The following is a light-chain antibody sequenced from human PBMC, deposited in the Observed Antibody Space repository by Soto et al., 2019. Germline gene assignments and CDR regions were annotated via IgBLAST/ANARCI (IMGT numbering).Light chain of an antibody. CDR2: SDN. CDR1: NSNIGDNS. Sequence: QSVLTQPPSASGTPGQVFTISCSGSNSNIGDNSVNWYQQLPGTAPKLLIYSDNRRPSGVPDRFSGSKSGTSASLAISGLQAEDEADYYCCSYAGTTTHYVFGTGTKLTVL. V-gene: IGLV1-44*01. CDR3: CSYAGTTTHYV. J-gene: IGLJ1*01.